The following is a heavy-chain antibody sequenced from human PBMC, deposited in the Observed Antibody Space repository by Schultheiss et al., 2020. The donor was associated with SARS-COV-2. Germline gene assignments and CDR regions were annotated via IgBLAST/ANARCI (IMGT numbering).Heavy chain of an antibody. Sequence: GESLKISCKGSGYSFTSYWIGWVRQMPGKGLEWMGIIYPGDSDTRYSPSFQGQVTISADKSISTAYLQWSSLKASDTAMYYCARPARVSSGYYKRYYYYYMDVWGKVTTVTVSS. D-gene: IGHD3-22*01. CDR1: GYSFTSYW. CDR3: ARPARVSSGYYKRYYYYYMDV. J-gene: IGHJ6*03. CDR2: IYPGDSDT. V-gene: IGHV5-51*01.